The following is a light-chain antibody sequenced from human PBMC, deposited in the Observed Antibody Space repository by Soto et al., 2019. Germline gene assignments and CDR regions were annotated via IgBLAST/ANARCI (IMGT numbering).Light chain of an antibody. CDR3: MQGTHWPPWT. J-gene: IGKJ1*01. CDR2: RVS. V-gene: IGKV2-30*01. CDR1: QSLVYSDGNTY. Sequence: DVVMTQSPLSLSVTLGQPASISCRSSQSLVYSDGNTYLHWFQQRPGQSPRRLIYRVSIRDSGVPDRFSGSGSGTDFTLKISRVVAEDVGVYYCMQGTHWPPWTFGQGTKVEIK.